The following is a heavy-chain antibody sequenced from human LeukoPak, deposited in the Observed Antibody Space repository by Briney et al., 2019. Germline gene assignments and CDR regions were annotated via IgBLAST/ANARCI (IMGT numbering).Heavy chain of an antibody. D-gene: IGHD3-3*01. V-gene: IGHV4-59*08. CDR3: ARHSTFFGVVIIKGRVRGPFDY. CDR2: ISYSGTT. J-gene: IGHJ4*02. CDR1: GASISKDY. Sequence: PSETLSLTCTVSGASISKDYWTWLRQPPGKGLEWIAYISYSGTTNYNPSLKTRVTISVDTSKNQFSLKLSSVTAADTAVYYCARHSTFFGVVIIKGRVRGPFDYWGQGTLVTVSS.